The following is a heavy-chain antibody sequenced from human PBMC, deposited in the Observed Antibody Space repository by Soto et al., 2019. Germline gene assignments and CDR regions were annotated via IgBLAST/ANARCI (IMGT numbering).Heavy chain of an antibody. CDR2: IWYDGSNE. Sequence: QVQVVESGGGVVQPGWSLRLSCATSGFSFSDYGMHWVRQAPGRGLAWVAVIWYDGSNEYYADSVKGRLNISRDNSKNTLDLQINSLRDEDKAVYYFVRLGYFIPGTCYEPTYDMDVWGQGPTFTVSS. CDR1: GFSFSDYG. V-gene: IGHV3-33*01. CDR3: VRLGYFIPGTCYEPTYDMDV. D-gene: IGHD2-2*01. J-gene: IGHJ6*02.